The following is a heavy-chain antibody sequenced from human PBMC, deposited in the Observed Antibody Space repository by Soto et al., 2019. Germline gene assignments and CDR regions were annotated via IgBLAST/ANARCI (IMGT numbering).Heavy chain of an antibody. V-gene: IGHV3-64*01. CDR1: GFTLSGYA. Sequence: GGSLRLSCAASGFTLSGYAMDWVRQAPGKGLEYVSGISSNGVGTYYANSVQGRFTISRDNSKNTVYLQMGSLRPEDMAVYYCARRARPDFYYMDGWGKGTTVTLSS. CDR3: ARRARPDFYYMDG. J-gene: IGHJ6*03. CDR2: ISSNGVGT. D-gene: IGHD6-6*01.